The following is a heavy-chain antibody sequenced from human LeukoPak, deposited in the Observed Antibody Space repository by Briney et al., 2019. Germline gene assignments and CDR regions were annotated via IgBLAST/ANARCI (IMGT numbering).Heavy chain of an antibody. J-gene: IGHJ6*02. D-gene: IGHD2-8*02. Sequence: PGGSLRLSCAASGFTISSYAMSWVRQAPGKGLEWVSATSASGGSTYYADSVKGRFTISRDSSKNTLYLQMNSLRAEDTAVYYCAKDRTGSGTPYYYYGMDVWGQGTTVTVSS. CDR1: GFTISSYA. CDR2: TSASGGST. V-gene: IGHV3-23*01. CDR3: AKDRTGSGTPYYYYGMDV.